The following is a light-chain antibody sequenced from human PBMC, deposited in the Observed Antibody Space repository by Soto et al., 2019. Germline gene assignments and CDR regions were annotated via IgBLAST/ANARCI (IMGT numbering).Light chain of an antibody. Sequence: EIVLTQSPGTLSLSPGERATLSCRASQRVSSGYLAWYQQKPGQAPRLLIYGASSRATGIPDRFSGSGSGTDFTLTISRLEPEDFAVYYCQQYGGSPTWTFGQGTKVEIK. CDR1: QRVSSGY. J-gene: IGKJ1*01. CDR3: QQYGGSPTWT. CDR2: GAS. V-gene: IGKV3-20*01.